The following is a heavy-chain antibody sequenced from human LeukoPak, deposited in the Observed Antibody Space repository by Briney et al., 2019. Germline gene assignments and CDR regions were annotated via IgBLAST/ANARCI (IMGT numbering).Heavy chain of an antibody. CDR1: GFTFSSYN. J-gene: IGHJ3*02. CDR3: ARGSYDILTGYLNAFDI. D-gene: IGHD3-9*01. Sequence: GGSLRLSCAASGFTFSSYNMNWVRQAPGKGLEWVSYISSSGSTIYYADSVKGRFTISRDNAKNSLYLQMNSLRAEDTAVYYCARGSYDILTGYLNAFDIWGQGTMVTVSS. V-gene: IGHV3-48*04. CDR2: ISSSGSTI.